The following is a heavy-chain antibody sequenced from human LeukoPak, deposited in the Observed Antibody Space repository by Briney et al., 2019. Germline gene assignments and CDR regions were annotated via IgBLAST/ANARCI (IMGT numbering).Heavy chain of an antibody. CDR1: GFPFSSYS. CDR3: ASLRGRYSYGLDY. D-gene: IGHD5-18*01. CDR2: IYSGGST. Sequence: SGGSLRLSCAASGFPFSSYSMNWVRQAPGKGLEWVSVIYSGGSTYYADSVKGRFTISRDNSKNTLYLQMNSLRAEDTAVYYCASLRGRYSYGLDYWGQGTLVTVSS. J-gene: IGHJ4*02. V-gene: IGHV3-66*01.